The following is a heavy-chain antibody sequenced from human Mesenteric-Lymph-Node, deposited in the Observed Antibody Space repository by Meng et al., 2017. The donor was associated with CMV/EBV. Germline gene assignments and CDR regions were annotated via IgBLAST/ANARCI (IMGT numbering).Heavy chain of an antibody. Sequence: SGPTLVKPTQTLTLTCTFSGFSLSTSGMCVSWVRQPPGKALEWLALIDWDDDKYYGTSLKTRLTISKDTSKNQVVLTMTNMDPVDTATYYCARVITMVRGVGGGMDVWGQGTTVTVSS. CDR1: GFSLSTSGMC. J-gene: IGHJ6*02. CDR3: ARVITMVRGVGGGMDV. D-gene: IGHD3-10*01. CDR2: IDWDDDK. V-gene: IGHV2-70*20.